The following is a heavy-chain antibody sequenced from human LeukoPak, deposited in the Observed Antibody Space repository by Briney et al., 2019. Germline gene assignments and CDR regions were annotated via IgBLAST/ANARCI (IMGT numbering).Heavy chain of an antibody. V-gene: IGHV3-23*01. CDR2: SIGSGGSA. Sequence: GGSLRLSCVASGFTFSTYTMNWIRQAPGKGLEWVSGSIGSGGSAFYADSVKGRFSISRDTSKNTLFLHMNNLRAGDTAVYYCAKHRENYGDSCLDDSWGQGTLVTVSS. J-gene: IGHJ5*01. CDR1: GFTFSTYT. CDR3: AKHRENYGDSCLDDS. D-gene: IGHD4-17*01.